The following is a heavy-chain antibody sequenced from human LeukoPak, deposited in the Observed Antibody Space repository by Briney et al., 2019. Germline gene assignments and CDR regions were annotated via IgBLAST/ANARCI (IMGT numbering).Heavy chain of an antibody. V-gene: IGHV5-51*01. CDR1: GYSFTSYW. CDR2: IYPGDSDT. J-gene: IGHJ6*02. D-gene: IGHD3-22*01. CDR3: ARQGGDDSSGYYYYYGMDV. Sequence: GESLKISCKGSGYSFTSYWIGWVRQMPGKGLEWMGIIYPGDSDTGYSPSFQGQVTISADKSISTAYLQWSSLKASDTAMYYCARQGGDDSSGYYYYYGMDVWGQGTTVTVSS.